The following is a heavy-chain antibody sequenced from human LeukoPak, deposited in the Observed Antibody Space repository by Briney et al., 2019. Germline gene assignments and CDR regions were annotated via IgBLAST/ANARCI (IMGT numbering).Heavy chain of an antibody. V-gene: IGHV4-39*07. CDR3: ARSSRIHKFDP. CDR1: GGSISSSSYY. Sequence: SETLSLTCTVSGGSISSSSYYWGWIRQPPGKGLEWIGEINHSGSTNYNPSLKSRVTISVDTSKNQFSLKLSSVTAADTAVYYCARSSRIHKFDPWGQGTLVTVSS. CDR2: INHSGST. D-gene: IGHD2-21*01. J-gene: IGHJ5*02.